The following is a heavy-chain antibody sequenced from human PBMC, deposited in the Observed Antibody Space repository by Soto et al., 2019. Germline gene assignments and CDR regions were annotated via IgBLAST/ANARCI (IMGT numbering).Heavy chain of an antibody. CDR3: ARPLWRDDYNWGYFDL. CDR1: GFTFSGYA. Sequence: QVQLVESGGGVVQPGRSLRLSCAASGFTFSGYAMHWVRQAPGKGLEWVAVISYAGSNKYYADSVKGRFTISRDNSKKTLYLQMNSLRAEDTAVYYCARPLWRDDYNWGYFDLWGRGTLVTVSS. D-gene: IGHD4-4*01. CDR2: ISYAGSNK. J-gene: IGHJ2*01. V-gene: IGHV3-30-3*01.